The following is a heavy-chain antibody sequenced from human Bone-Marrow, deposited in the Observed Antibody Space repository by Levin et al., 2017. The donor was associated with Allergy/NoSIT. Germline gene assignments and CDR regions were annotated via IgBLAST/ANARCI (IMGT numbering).Heavy chain of an antibody. D-gene: IGHD3-10*01. CDR2: ISQSGTT. J-gene: IGHJ5*02. CDR1: GVSFGNSF. V-gene: IGHV4-34*01. Sequence: SQTLSLTCAVYGVSFGNSFWTWIRQSPGKGLEWIGEISQSGTTNYNPSLKSRVTISVDTSKNQFSLKMTSLTAADTAVYYCARVRGAPNYFDPWGQGTLVTVSS. CDR3: ARVRGAPNYFDP.